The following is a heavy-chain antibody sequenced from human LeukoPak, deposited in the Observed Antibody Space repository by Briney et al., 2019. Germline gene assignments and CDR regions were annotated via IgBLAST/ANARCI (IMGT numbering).Heavy chain of an antibody. CDR1: GGSISSYY. CDR2: IYSTGST. CDR3: ARQIASAGTAGFDF. Sequence: SETLSLTYTVSGGSISSYYWSWIRQPAGKGLEWIGRIYSTGSTNYNPSLKSRVTMSVDTSKNQFSLRLRSVTAADTAVYYCARQIASAGTAGFDFWGQGALVTVSS. J-gene: IGHJ4*02. V-gene: IGHV4-4*07. D-gene: IGHD6-13*01.